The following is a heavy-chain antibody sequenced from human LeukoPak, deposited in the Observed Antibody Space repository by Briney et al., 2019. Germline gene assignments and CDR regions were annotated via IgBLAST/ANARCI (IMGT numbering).Heavy chain of an antibody. V-gene: IGHV4-59*08. CDR2: IYYSGST. D-gene: IGHD5-18*01. CDR3: ARHEEYSYGYVY. Sequence: SETLSLTCTVSGGSISSYYWSWIRQPPGKGLEWIGYIYYSGSTNYNPSLKSRLTISVDTSKNQFSLKLSSVTAADTAVYYCARHEEYSYGYVYWGQGTLVTVSS. CDR1: GGSISSYY. J-gene: IGHJ4*02.